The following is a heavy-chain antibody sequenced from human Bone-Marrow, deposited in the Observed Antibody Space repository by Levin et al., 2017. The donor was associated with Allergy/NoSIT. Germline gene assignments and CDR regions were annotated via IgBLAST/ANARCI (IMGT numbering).Heavy chain of an antibody. CDR2: ISSSSSYI. D-gene: IGHD5-12*01. CDR3: ARGDLCGYRMGPHTCYYGMDV. Sequence: GESLKISCAASGFTFSSYSMNWVRQAPGKGLEWVSSISSSSSYIYYADSVKGRFTISRDNAKNSLYLQMNSLRAEDTAVYYCARGDLCGYRMGPHTCYYGMDVWGQGTTVTVSS. CDR1: GFTFSSYS. J-gene: IGHJ6*02. V-gene: IGHV3-21*01.